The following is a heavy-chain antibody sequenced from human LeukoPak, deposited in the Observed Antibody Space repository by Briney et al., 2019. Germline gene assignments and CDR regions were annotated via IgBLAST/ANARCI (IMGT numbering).Heavy chain of an antibody. Sequence: SETLSLTCTVSGYSISSGDYWGWIRQPPGERREWIGSSYHSGSTYYNPSVTGRVTISVDTAKNQFSLKLSSVTAADTAVYYCARIVVVPAADNWFDPWGQGTLVTVSS. V-gene: IGHV4-38-2*02. J-gene: IGHJ5*02. D-gene: IGHD2-2*01. CDR2: SYHSGST. CDR3: ARIVVVPAADNWFDP. CDR1: GYSISSGDY.